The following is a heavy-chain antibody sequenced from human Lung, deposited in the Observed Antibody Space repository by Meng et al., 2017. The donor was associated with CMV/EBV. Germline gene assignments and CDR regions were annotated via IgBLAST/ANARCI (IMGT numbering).Heavy chain of an antibody. CDR2: IKSKIDGGTT. D-gene: IGHD6-19*01. V-gene: IGHV3-15*01. Sequence: ESXKISXAASGFTFSDAWMSWVRQAPGKGLEWVGRIKSKIDGGTTDYAAPVKGRFTISRDDSRNTLYLQMNSLKTEDTAVYYCATDLRGRAVAGTYYYYGMDLWGQGTKVXVSS. J-gene: IGHJ6*02. CDR3: ATDLRGRAVAGTYYYYGMDL. CDR1: GFTFSDAW.